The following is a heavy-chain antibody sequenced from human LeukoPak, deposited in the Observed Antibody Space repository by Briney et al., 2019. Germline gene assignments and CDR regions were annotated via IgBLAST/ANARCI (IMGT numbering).Heavy chain of an antibody. V-gene: IGHV1-69*13. CDR1: GGTFSSYA. CDR3: ARDVGNRAVAVTNTRFDP. D-gene: IGHD6-19*01. Sequence: ASVKVSCKASGGTFSSYAISWVRQAPGQGLEWTGGIIPIFGTANYAQKFQGRVTITADESTSTAYMELSSLRSGDTAVYYCARDVGNRAVAVTNTRFDPWGQGTLVTVSS. CDR2: IIPIFGTA. J-gene: IGHJ5*02.